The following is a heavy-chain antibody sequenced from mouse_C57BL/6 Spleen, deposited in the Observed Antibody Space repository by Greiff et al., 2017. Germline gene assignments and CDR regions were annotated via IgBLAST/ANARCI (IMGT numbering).Heavy chain of an antibody. D-gene: IGHD1-1*01. CDR3: ARSGNLLLRWYYGV. J-gene: IGHJ1*03. Sequence: VQLKESGPELVKPGASVKISCKASGYSFTGYYMNWVKQSPEKSLEWIGEINPSTGGTTYTQKFKAKATLTVAKSSSTAYMQLKSLTSEDSAVYYCARSGNLLLRWYYGVWGTGTTVTV. V-gene: IGHV1-42*01. CDR2: INPSTGGT. CDR1: GYSFTGYY.